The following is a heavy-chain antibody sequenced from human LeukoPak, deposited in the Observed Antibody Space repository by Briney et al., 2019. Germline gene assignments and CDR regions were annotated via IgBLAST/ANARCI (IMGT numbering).Heavy chain of an antibody. D-gene: IGHD3-22*01. CDR2: ISGSGGST. J-gene: IGHJ4*02. CDR3: AKRGVVIRVILVGFHKEAYYFDS. CDR1: GISLSNYG. Sequence: GGSLRLSCAVSGISLSNYGMSWVRQAPGKGLEWVAGISGSGGSTNYADSVKGRFTISRDNPKNTLYLQMNRVRAEDTAVYFCAKRGVVIRVILVGFHKEAYYFDSWGQGALVTVYS. V-gene: IGHV3-23*01.